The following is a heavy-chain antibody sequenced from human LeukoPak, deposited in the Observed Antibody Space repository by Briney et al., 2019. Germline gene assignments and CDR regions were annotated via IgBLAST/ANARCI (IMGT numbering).Heavy chain of an antibody. D-gene: IGHD6-6*01. J-gene: IGHJ4*02. CDR3: ARDREYSSSSDRYYFDY. V-gene: IGHV1-3*01. CDR2: INAGNGDT. Sequence: GASVKVSCKASGYTFTNHAMQWVRQAPGQRLEWMGWINAGNGDTKFSQKFQDRVALTRDTSANTAYMELSSLRSEDTAVYYCARDREYSSSSDRYYFDYWGQGTLVTVSS. CDR1: GYTFTNHA.